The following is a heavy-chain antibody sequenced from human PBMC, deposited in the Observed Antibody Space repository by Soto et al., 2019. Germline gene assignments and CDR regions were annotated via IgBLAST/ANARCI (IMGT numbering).Heavy chain of an antibody. J-gene: IGHJ6*02. V-gene: IGHV4-59*01. CDR3: ARGYDFWGYYYYGMDV. CDR1: GGSISSYY. D-gene: IGHD3-3*01. Sequence: SETLSLTCTVSGGSISSYYWSWIRQPPGKGLEWIGYIYYSGSTNYNPSLKSRVTISVDTSKNQFSLKLSSVTAADTAVYYCARGYDFWGYYYYGMDVWGQGTTVTVSS. CDR2: IYYSGST.